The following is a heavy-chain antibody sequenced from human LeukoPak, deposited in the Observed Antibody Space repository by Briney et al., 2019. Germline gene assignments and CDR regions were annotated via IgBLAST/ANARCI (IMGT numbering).Heavy chain of an antibody. D-gene: IGHD3-22*01. CDR1: GFTFSSYA. Sequence: GGSLRPSCAASGFTFSSYAMSWVRQAPGKGLEWVSAISGSGGSTYYADSVKGRFTISRDNSKNTLYLQMNSLRAEDTAVYYCAKGGYYYDSSGYYNHWGQGTLVTVSS. V-gene: IGHV3-23*01. CDR2: ISGSGGST. CDR3: AKGGYYYDSSGYYNH. J-gene: IGHJ5*02.